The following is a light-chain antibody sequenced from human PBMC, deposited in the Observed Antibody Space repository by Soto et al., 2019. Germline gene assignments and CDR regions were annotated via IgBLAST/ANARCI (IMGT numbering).Light chain of an antibody. CDR2: DVS. CDR1: SSDVGGYNY. CDR3: SSYKSSSTRYV. V-gene: IGLV2-14*01. J-gene: IGLJ1*01. Sequence: QSALTQPASVSGCPGQSITISRTGTSSDVGGYNYVSWYQQHPGKAPKLMIYDVSNRPSGVSNRFSGSKSGNTASLTISGLQAEDEADYYCSSYKSSSTRYVFGTGIKVTVL.